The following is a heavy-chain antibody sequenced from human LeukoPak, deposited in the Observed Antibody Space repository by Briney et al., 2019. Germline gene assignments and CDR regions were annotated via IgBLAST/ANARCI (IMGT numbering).Heavy chain of an antibody. CDR2: IRYDGSNK. Sequence: GGSLRLSCAASGFTFSSYGMHWVRQAPGKGLEWVAFIRYDGSNKYYADSVKGRFTIFRDNSKNTLYLQMNSLRAEDTAVYYCARDVYYGSGSPRLDYWGQGTLVTVSS. CDR1: GFTFSSYG. D-gene: IGHD3-10*01. V-gene: IGHV3-30*02. J-gene: IGHJ4*02. CDR3: ARDVYYGSGSPRLDY.